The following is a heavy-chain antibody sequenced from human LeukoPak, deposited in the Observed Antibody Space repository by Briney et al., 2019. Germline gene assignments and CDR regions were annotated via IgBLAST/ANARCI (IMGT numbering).Heavy chain of an antibody. CDR2: IIPIFGTA. J-gene: IGHJ3*02. Sequence: GASVKVSCKASGGTFSSYAISWVRQAPGQGLEWMGGIIPIFGTANYAQKFQGRVTITADESTSTAYMELSSLRSEDTAVYYCARPPDYYGSSGYQDNWAFDNWGQGTMVTVSS. CDR3: ARPPDYYGSSGYQDNWAFDN. CDR1: GGTFSSYA. V-gene: IGHV1-69*13. D-gene: IGHD3-22*01.